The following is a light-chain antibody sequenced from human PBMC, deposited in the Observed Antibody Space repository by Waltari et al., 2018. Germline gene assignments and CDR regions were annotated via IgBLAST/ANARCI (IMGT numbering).Light chain of an antibody. CDR1: QAVSTSY. J-gene: IGKJ1*01. CDR2: GAS. V-gene: IGKV3-20*01. CDR3: QQYGDSMT. Sequence: EIVLTQSPGTLSLSPGDRGTLSCRASQAVSTSYLVWYQQKPGQAPRLLIYGASRRATGIPDRFSGSGSGTDFTLTISRLEPEDFAMYYCQQYGDSMTFGQGTKVEIK.